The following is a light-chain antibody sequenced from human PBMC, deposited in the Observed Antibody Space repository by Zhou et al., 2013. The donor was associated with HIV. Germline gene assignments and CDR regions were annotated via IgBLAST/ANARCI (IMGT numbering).Light chain of an antibody. Sequence: DIQMTQSPSSLSASLGDRVTITCQASQAINNYLSWYQQKPGKAPKLLIYDASNLETRVPSRFSGSGSEADFSFTISSLQPEDIATYYCQQYQSLPPTFGGGPRWRS. J-gene: IGKJ4*01. CDR2: DAS. V-gene: IGKV1-33*01. CDR3: QQYQSLPPT. CDR1: QAINNY.